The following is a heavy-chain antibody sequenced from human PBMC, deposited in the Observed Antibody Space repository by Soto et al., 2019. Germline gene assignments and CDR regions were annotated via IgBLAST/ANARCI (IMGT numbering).Heavy chain of an antibody. Sequence: EVQLVQSGAEVKKPGESLRISCKASGYSFTSYWITWVRQEPGKGLEWVGRLDPSDSSINYGPSFRGHVTISADRSIDTAYLQWSSLKASDTALYFCARGVKMATLHKYFFDYWGQGTLVTVSS. D-gene: IGHD5-12*01. V-gene: IGHV5-10-1*03. CDR3: ARGVKMATLHKYFFDY. CDR2: LDPSDSSI. CDR1: GYSFTSYW. J-gene: IGHJ4*02.